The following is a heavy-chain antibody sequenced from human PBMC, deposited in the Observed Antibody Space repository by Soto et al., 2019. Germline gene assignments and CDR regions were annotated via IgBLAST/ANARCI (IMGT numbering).Heavy chain of an antibody. Sequence: PGGSLRLSCAASGFTFGNAWMNWVRQAPGKGLEWVGRIKSKTDGGTTDYAAPVKGRFTISRDDSKNTLYLQMNSLKTEDTAVYYCTTEQRITMIVVVNYYYYGMDVWGQGTTVTVSS. D-gene: IGHD3-22*01. V-gene: IGHV3-15*07. J-gene: IGHJ6*02. CDR1: GFTFGNAW. CDR3: TTEQRITMIVVVNYYYYGMDV. CDR2: IKSKTDGGTT.